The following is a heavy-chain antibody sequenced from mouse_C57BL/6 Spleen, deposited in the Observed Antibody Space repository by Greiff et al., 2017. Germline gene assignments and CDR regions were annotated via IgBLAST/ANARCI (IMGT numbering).Heavy chain of an antibody. CDR3: ARDTTGVATYSFDY. CDR1: GYAFSSSW. V-gene: IGHV1-82*01. CDR2: IYPGDGDT. D-gene: IGHD1-1*01. J-gene: IGHJ2*01. Sequence: VQLQQSGPELVKPGASVKISCKASGYAFSSSWMNWVKQRPGKGLEWIGRIYPGDGDTNYNGKFKGKATLTADKSSSTAYMQLSSLTSEDSAVYVCARDTTGVATYSFDYWGQGTTLTVSS.